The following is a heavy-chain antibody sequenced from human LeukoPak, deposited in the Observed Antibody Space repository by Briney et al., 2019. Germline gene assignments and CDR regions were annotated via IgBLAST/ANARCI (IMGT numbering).Heavy chain of an antibody. J-gene: IGHJ4*02. Sequence: PGGSLRLSCAASGFTFSSYSMNWVRQAPGKGLEWVSSISSSSSYIYYADSVKGRFTISRDNAKNSLYLQMNSLRAEDTAVYYCARDISSNYDYVWGSYRYTGYSDYWGQGTLVTVSS. V-gene: IGHV3-21*01. CDR2: ISSSSSYI. D-gene: IGHD3-16*02. CDR3: ARDISSNYDYVWGSYRYTGYSDY. CDR1: GFTFSSYS.